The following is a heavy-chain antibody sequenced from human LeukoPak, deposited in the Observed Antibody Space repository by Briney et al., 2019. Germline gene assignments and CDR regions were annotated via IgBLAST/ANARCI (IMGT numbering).Heavy chain of an antibody. CDR2: ISRGSGSSI. V-gene: IGHV3-11*04. CDR1: GFSFSDYY. D-gene: IGHD3-10*01. J-gene: IGHJ6*03. CDR3: ARGSLWFGETSDYMDV. Sequence: GGSLRLSCAASGFSFSDYYMTWIRQAPGKGLEWVSHISRGSGSSIYYADSVKGRFTISRDNAKNSLYLQMNSLRAEDTAVYYCARGSLWFGETSDYMDVWGKGTTVTVSS.